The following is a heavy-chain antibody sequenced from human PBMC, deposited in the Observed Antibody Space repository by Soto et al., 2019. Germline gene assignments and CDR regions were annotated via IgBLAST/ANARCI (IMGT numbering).Heavy chain of an antibody. Sequence: PGGSLRLSCAASGFTFSSYSMNWVRQAPGKGLEWVSYISSSRSTIYYADSVKGRFTISRDNSKNTLYLQMNSLRAEDTAVYYCARAPGDYGPHDYWGQGTLVTVSS. CDR1: GFTFSSYS. D-gene: IGHD4-17*01. J-gene: IGHJ4*02. CDR3: ARAPGDYGPHDY. CDR2: ISSSRSTI. V-gene: IGHV3-48*01.